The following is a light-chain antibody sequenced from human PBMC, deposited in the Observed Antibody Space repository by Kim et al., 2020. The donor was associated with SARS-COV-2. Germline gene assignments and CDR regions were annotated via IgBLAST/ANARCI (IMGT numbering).Light chain of an antibody. J-gene: IGLJ2*01. Sequence: VDLGQTDRITCQGDSLRSYYATGYQQKPGQAPILVIYGKNNRPSGIPDRFSGSSSGNTASLTITGTQAGDEADYYCNSRDSNDNVVFGGGTQLTVL. CDR2: GKN. CDR3: NSRDSNDNVV. V-gene: IGLV3-19*01. CDR1: SLRSYY.